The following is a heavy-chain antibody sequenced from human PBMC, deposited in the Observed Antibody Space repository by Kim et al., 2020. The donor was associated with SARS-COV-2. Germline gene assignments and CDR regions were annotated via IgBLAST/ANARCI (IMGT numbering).Heavy chain of an antibody. CDR3: ASGEYCSGVSWHPRHYY. CDR2: NNSDASST. V-gene: IGHV3-74*01. D-gene: IGHD2-15*01. CDR1: GFTFSSYW. Sequence: GGSLRLSCAASGFTFSSYWMHWVRQAPGKGLVWVSRNNSDASSTSYADSVKGRFTISRDNAKNTLDLQMNSLRAEDTAVYNCASGEYCSGVSWHPRHYY. J-gene: IGHJ6*01.